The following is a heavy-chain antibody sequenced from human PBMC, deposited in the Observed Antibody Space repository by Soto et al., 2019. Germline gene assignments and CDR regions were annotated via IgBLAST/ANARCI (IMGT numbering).Heavy chain of an antibody. Sequence: EVQLVESGGRLVQPGGSLRLSCAASGFTFTSYWMHWVRQAPGKGLVWVSRIDTDGSTTSYADAVKGRFTSSRDNAKNTLYLQMGSLRAEDTAVYYCARAIAVAGTGGFYWGQGILVTVSS. V-gene: IGHV3-74*01. D-gene: IGHD6-19*01. J-gene: IGHJ4*02. CDR3: ARAIAVAGTGGFY. CDR2: IDTDGSTT. CDR1: GFTFTSYW.